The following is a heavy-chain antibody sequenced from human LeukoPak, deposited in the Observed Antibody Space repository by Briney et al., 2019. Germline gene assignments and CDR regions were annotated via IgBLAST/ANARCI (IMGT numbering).Heavy chain of an antibody. D-gene: IGHD3-10*01. V-gene: IGHV3-33*01. CDR2: IWYDGTNI. CDR1: GFNFNTYG. Sequence: GGSLRLSCAASGFNFNTYGMHWVRQAPGKGLEWLAIIWYDGTNIFYADSVKGRFTISRDNSENTMYLQTNGLRVEDTALYYCAIEKFDHSGPGSGSPAFDIWGQGTMVTVSS. CDR3: AIEKFDHSGPGSGSPAFDI. J-gene: IGHJ3*02.